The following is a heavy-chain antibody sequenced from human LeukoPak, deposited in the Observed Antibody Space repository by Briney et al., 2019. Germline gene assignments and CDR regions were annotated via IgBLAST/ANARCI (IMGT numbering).Heavy chain of an antibody. J-gene: IGHJ4*02. V-gene: IGHV4-39*02. Sequence: SETLSLTCTVSGGSISSSTYYWGWIRQPPGKGLEWIGSIFYSGTTYYNPSLKSRVTISVDTSRNQFSLKLSSVTAADTAVYSCARDRDGYNIVYFDYWGQGTLVTVSS. CDR2: IFYSGTT. CDR1: GGSISSSTYY. CDR3: ARDRDGYNIVYFDY. D-gene: IGHD5-12*01.